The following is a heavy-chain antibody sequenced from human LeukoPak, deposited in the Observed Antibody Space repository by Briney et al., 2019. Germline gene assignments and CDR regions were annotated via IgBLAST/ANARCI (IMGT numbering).Heavy chain of an antibody. D-gene: IGHD4/OR15-4a*01. Sequence: GESLKISFKTSGYGFTNYWIVWVRRMPGKGVEWMGIIYPGDSDTRYSPSFQGQVTISADKSISTAYLQWSSLKASDTAMYYCAKLGASFYFDYWGQGTLVTVSS. CDR1: GYGFTNYW. J-gene: IGHJ4*02. CDR2: IYPGDSDT. CDR3: AKLGASFYFDY. V-gene: IGHV5-51*01.